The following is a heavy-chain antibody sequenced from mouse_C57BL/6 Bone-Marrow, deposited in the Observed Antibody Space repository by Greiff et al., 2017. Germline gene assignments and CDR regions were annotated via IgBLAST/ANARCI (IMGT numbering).Heavy chain of an antibody. V-gene: IGHV2-5*01. CDR2: IWRGGST. CDR1: GFSLTSYG. CDR3: AKRNYGSTLDV. Sequence: VQLVESGPGLVQPSQSLSITCTVSGFSLTSYGVHWVRQSPGKGLEWLGVIWRGGSTDYNAAFMSRLSITKDNSKSQVFFKMNSLQADDTAIYCCAKRNYGSTLDVWGTGTTVTVSS. J-gene: IGHJ1*03. D-gene: IGHD1-1*01.